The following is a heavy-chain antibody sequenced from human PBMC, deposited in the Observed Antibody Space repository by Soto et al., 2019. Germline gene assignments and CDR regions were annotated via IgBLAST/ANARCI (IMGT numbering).Heavy chain of an antibody. D-gene: IGHD1-26*01. J-gene: IGHJ4*02. CDR1: GGSISSYY. CDR3: AGRWGAPGDY. Sequence: QVQLQESGPGLVKPSETLSLTCTVSGGSISSYYWSWIRQPPGKGLEWIGYIYYSGSTNYNPSLQXPVTISVDTSKNQFSPKQSSGTDADPAVYYSAGRWGAPGDYWGQGTLATVSS. V-gene: IGHV4-59*08. CDR2: IYYSGST.